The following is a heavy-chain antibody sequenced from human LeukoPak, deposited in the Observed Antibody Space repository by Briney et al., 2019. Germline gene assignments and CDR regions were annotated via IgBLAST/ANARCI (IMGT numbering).Heavy chain of an antibody. CDR2: IWYDGSND. Sequence: PGGSLRLSCVAAGFTFSQYAMHWVRQAPGKGLEWVAAIWYDGSNDYYADSVKGRFTISRDNSKNTLSLQMNSLRDEDTAVYYCGREADCSGGSCYRGAFDIWGQGTMVTVSS. J-gene: IGHJ3*02. D-gene: IGHD2-15*01. CDR1: GFTFSQYA. CDR3: GREADCSGGSCYRGAFDI. V-gene: IGHV3-33*01.